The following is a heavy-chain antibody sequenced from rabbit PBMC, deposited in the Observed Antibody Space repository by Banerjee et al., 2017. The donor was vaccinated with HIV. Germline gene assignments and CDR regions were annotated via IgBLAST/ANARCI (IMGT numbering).Heavy chain of an antibody. CDR1: GFTISSSYY. V-gene: IGHV1S40*01. CDR3: ARDLAGYTGYAYGGLGL. J-gene: IGHJ4*01. Sequence: QSLEESGGGLVQPEGSLALTFKASGFTISSSYYMCWVRQAPGKGLEWIGGIYNGDGSTYYASWAKGRFTISTTSSTTVTLQMTSLTAADTATYFCARDLAGYTGYAYGGLGLWGQGTLVTVS. CDR2: IYNGDGST. D-gene: IGHD6-1*01.